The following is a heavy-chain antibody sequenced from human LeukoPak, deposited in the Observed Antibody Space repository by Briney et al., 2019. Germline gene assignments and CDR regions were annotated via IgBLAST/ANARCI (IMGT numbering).Heavy chain of an antibody. J-gene: IGHJ3*02. Sequence: SETLSLTCAIYGGSCSGYYWNWIRQPPGKGLEWIGELNHRGSTNDNPSLKSRVTMSVDTSKKQFSLKLSSVTAADTAVYYCAGGYNYGLDAFDIWGQGTMVTVSS. CDR2: LNHRGST. CDR3: AGGYNYGLDAFDI. D-gene: IGHD5-18*01. CDR1: GGSCSGYY. V-gene: IGHV4-34*01.